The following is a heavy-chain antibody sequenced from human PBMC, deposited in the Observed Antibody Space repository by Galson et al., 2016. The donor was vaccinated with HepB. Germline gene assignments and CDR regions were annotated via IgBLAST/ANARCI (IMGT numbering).Heavy chain of an antibody. Sequence: SETLSLTCTVFGGSINSSSYYWGWIRQPAGKGLQWIGNIYYSGDAYYNLSLKSRVTISVDTSKNQLSLSLPSVTAADTAMYYCARQFGYSSGWFDYWGQGRLVTVSS. CDR1: GGSINSSSYY. D-gene: IGHD6-19*01. CDR3: ARQFGYSSGWFDY. CDR2: IYYSGDA. J-gene: IGHJ4*02. V-gene: IGHV4-39*01.